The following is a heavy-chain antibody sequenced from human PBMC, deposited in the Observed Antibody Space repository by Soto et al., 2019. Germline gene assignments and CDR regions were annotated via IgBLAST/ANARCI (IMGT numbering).Heavy chain of an antibody. CDR3: ARDFLYGLDV. J-gene: IGHJ6*02. CDR2: VSASSSQM. V-gene: IGHV3-21*01. CDR1: GFLFRTYN. Sequence: EVQLVESGGGLVKPGGSLRLSCAPSGFLFRTYNMNWVRQAPGKGLEWVSSVSASSSQMYYADSVKGRFTVSRDNAKNSLFLQMNSLRAEDTAVYYCARDFLYGLDVWGQGTTVTVSS.